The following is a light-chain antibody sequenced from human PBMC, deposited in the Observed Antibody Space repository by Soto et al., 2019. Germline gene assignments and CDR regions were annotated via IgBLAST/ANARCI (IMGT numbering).Light chain of an antibody. CDR2: GAS. J-gene: IGKJ1*01. V-gene: IGKV3-20*01. CDR3: QQYGSSGT. Sequence: EIVMTQSPATLSVSPGERATLSCRASQSINNNLAWYQQKPCQAPRLLIYGASSRATGIPDRFSGSGSGTDFTLTISRLEPEDFAVYYCQQYGSSGTFGQGTKVDIK. CDR1: QSINNN.